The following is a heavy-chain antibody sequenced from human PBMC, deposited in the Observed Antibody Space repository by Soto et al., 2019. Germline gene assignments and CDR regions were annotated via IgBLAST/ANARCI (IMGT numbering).Heavy chain of an antibody. CDR1: GGTFSSYT. V-gene: IGHV1-69*04. J-gene: IGHJ6*03. CDR3: ARDRGYCSGGSCLPGAIMDV. Sequence: GASVKVSCKASGGTFSSYTISWVRQAPGQGLEWMGRIIPILGIANYAQKFQGRVTITADKSTSTAYMELSSLRSEDTAVYYCARDRGYCSGGSCLPGAIMDVWGKGTTVTVSS. CDR2: IIPILGIA. D-gene: IGHD2-15*01.